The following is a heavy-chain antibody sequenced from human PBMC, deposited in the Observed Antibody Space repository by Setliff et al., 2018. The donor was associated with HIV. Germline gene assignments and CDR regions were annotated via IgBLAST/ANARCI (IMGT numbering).Heavy chain of an antibody. V-gene: IGHV1-46*01. CDR3: ATGIPSDLDY. CDR2: MNPSGGSI. D-gene: IGHD2-21*01. J-gene: IGHJ4*01. CDR1: GYTFTSYY. Sequence: ASVKVSCKASGYTFTSYYMHWARQAPGQGLEWMGIMNPSGGSISYAQKFQGRVLMTRDTSITTAFLHVAKLTSDDTAIYYCATGIPSDLDYWGQGTLVTVSS.